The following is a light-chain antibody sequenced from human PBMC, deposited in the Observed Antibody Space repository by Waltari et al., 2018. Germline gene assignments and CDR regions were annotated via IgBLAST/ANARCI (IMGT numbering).Light chain of an antibody. CDR1: QNIGRT. V-gene: IGKV3-15*01. CDR2: RAS. Sequence: ETVMTQSPDTLSVSPGERATLSCKASQNIGRTLAWYQHKPGQAPRLLVYRASTRATGVPDRFSGGGSGTDFTLTINSLQSEDFGVYFCQQWNDWPRTFGQGTKVEIK. CDR3: QQWNDWPRT. J-gene: IGKJ1*01.